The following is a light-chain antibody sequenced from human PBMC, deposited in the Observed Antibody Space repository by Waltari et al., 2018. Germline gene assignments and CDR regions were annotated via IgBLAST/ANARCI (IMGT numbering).Light chain of an antibody. V-gene: IGKV3-15*01. Sequence: EIVMTQSPATLSVSPGERATLSCRASQSVRSNLAWYQQKPGQAPRLLIYGASNRATGVPARFSGSGSGTDFTLTISRLQSEDFAIYYCQQYNNWPPVFTFGPGTRVDIK. CDR3: QQYNNWPPVFT. CDR1: QSVRSN. J-gene: IGKJ3*01. CDR2: GAS.